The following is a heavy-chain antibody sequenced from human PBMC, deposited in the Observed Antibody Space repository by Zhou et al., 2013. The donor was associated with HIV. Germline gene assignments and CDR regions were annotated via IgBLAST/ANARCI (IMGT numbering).Heavy chain of an antibody. CDR2: LHPSNGDT. J-gene: IGHJ4*02. CDR3: AGYSSGYNWLRY. V-gene: IGHV1-2*02. D-gene: IGHD6-19*01. CDR1: GYSLSPYY. Sequence: QGQLVQSGTEVKNPGASVKVSCKASGYSLSPYYMHWVRQAPGQGLEWMGWLHPSNGDTKYAPSFQGRVTMTLDTSINTAYMELNRLRSDDTAVYYCAGYSSGYNWLRYWGQGTLVTVSS.